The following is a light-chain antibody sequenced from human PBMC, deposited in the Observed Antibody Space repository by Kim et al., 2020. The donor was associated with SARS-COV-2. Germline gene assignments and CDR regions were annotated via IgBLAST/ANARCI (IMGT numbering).Light chain of an antibody. V-gene: IGKV1-5*03. CDR2: KAS. CDR1: ESISDW. J-gene: IGKJ2*01. Sequence: SAFSGDRDTITCRASESISDWLAWYQQKPGKSPKLLISKASSLENGVPVRFSGSGSGTEFTLTINNLQPDDFASYYCQQYKTYYTFGQGTKLEIK. CDR3: QQYKTYYT.